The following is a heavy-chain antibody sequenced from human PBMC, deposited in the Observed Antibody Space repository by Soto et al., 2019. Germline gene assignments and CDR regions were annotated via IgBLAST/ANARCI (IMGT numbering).Heavy chain of an antibody. J-gene: IGHJ3*01. Sequence: GSVKVCCKASGYTFFKYFIHLVRQAPGQGLEWIGIINPSRGSATYGPIFQGRVSLTTDMPTSTVYMELSSLRSEDTAVYYCARPLIGNTIDLWGQGTSVTVSS. V-gene: IGHV1-46*01. CDR1: GYTFFKYF. CDR3: ARPLIGNTIDL. CDR2: INPSRGSA. D-gene: IGHD1-7*01.